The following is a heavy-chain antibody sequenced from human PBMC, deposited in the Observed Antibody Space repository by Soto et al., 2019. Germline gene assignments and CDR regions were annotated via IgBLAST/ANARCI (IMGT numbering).Heavy chain of an antibody. Sequence: GESLKISCKGSGYSFTSYWIGWVRQMPGKGLEWMGIIYPGDSDTRYSPSFQGQVTISADKSISTAYLQWSSLKASDTAMYYCARSPVDCSGGSCYSDYWGQGTLVTVSS. CDR3: ARSPVDCSGGSCYSDY. CDR2: IYPGDSDT. V-gene: IGHV5-51*01. CDR1: GYSFTSYW. J-gene: IGHJ4*02. D-gene: IGHD2-15*01.